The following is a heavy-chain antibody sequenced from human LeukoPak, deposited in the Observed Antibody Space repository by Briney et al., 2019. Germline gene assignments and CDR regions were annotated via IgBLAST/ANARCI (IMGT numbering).Heavy chain of an antibody. Sequence: GGSLRLSCAASGFTFDDYGMSWVRQAPGKGLEWVSLISWDGGSTYYADSVKDRFTISRDNSKNSLYLQMNSLRAEDTALYYCAKDSGSSGWYDEDYFDYWGQGTLVTVSS. CDR1: GFTFDDYG. D-gene: IGHD6-19*01. V-gene: IGHV3-43D*03. CDR2: ISWDGGST. J-gene: IGHJ4*02. CDR3: AKDSGSSGWYDEDYFDY.